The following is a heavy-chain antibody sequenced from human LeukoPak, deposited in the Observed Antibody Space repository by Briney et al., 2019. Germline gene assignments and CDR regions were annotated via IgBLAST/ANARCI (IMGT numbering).Heavy chain of an antibody. Sequence: ASVKLSCKASGYTFTSYGISWVRQAPGQGLEWMGWISAYNGNTNYAQKLQGRVTMTTDTSTSTAYMELRSLRSDDTAVYYCARDSPTYYYDSSGYYRYFDYWGQGTLSPSPQ. CDR2: ISAYNGNT. J-gene: IGHJ4*02. CDR3: ARDSPTYYYDSSGYYRYFDY. V-gene: IGHV1-18*01. CDR1: GYTFTSYG. D-gene: IGHD3-22*01.